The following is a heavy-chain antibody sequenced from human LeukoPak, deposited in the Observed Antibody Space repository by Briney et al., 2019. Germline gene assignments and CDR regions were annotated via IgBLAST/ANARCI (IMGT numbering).Heavy chain of an antibody. V-gene: IGHV4-4*02. J-gene: IGHJ6*03. CDR3: ARLSHRPSGQQLARFGYYYYMDV. CDR2: IYHSGST. Sequence: SETLSLTCAVSGGSISSTYWWNWVRQPPGKGLEWIGEIYHSGSTNYNPSLKSRVTISVDTSKNQFSLKLSSVTAADTAVYYCARLSHRPSGQQLARFGYYYYMDVWGKGTTVTVSS. CDR1: GGSISSTYW. D-gene: IGHD6-13*01.